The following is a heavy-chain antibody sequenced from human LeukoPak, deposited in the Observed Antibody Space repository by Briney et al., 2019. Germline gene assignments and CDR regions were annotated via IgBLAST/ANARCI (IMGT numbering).Heavy chain of an antibody. J-gene: IGHJ4*02. CDR1: GYSISSGYY. V-gene: IGHV4-38-2*02. CDR3: ARDVYYYDSSGYYSGDY. D-gene: IGHD3-22*01. Sequence: PSETLSLTCTVSGYSISSGYYWGWIRQPPGKGLEWIGSIYHSGSTNYNPSLKSRVTMSVDTSKNQFSLKLSSVTAADTAVYYCARDVYYYDSSGYYSGDYWGQGTLVTVS. CDR2: IYHSGST.